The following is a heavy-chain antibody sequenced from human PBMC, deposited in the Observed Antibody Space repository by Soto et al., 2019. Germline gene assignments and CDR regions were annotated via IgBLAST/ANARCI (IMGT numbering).Heavy chain of an antibody. CDR3: ARDMLRGRGSSGYLIDY. V-gene: IGHV3-74*01. Sequence: EVQLVESGGGLVQPGGSLRLSCAASGFTFSTYWMHWVRQAPGKGLVWVARIKTDGSSTSYADSVKGRFTISRDNAKNTLYVQMNSLRAEDTAVYHCARDMLRGRGSSGYLIDYWGQGTLVTVSS. J-gene: IGHJ4*02. CDR2: IKTDGSST. D-gene: IGHD3-22*01. CDR1: GFTFSTYW.